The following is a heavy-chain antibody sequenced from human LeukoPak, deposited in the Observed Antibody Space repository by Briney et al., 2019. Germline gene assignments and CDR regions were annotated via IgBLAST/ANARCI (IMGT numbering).Heavy chain of an antibody. V-gene: IGHV4-38-2*01. D-gene: IGHD3-10*01. Sequence: SETLSLTCAVSGCSITSGYYWGWIRQPPGKGLELIGSIYHSGRTYYNPSLNSRVTLSVDTSKNQFSLKLSSVTAADTAVYYCARHGAFYYGSGSSGFDYWGQGTLVTVSS. J-gene: IGHJ4*02. CDR2: IYHSGRT. CDR1: GCSITSGYY. CDR3: ARHGAFYYGSGSSGFDY.